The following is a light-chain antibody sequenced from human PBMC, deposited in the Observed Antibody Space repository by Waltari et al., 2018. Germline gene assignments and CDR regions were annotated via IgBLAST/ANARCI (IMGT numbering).Light chain of an antibody. Sequence: QPVLTQPSSHSASPGAPARLTCTLSSGFTIGDFWIRWYQQKPGRPPRYLLYYHSDSDKHQGAGGPSRFSGSNDASANAGILHISGLQPEDEADYYCCTWHGNSKTDVFGSGTKLTVL. CDR1: SGFTIGDFW. V-gene: IGLV5-52*01. CDR2: YHSDSDK. CDR3: CTWHGNSKTDV. J-gene: IGLJ6*01.